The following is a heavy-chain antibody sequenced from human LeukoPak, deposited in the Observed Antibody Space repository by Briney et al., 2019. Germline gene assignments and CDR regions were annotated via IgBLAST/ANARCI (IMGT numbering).Heavy chain of an antibody. J-gene: IGHJ4*02. Sequence: SETLSLTCTVSGGSISSSSYYWGWLRQPPGKGLEWIGSIYYSGSTYYNPSLKSRVTISVDTSKNQFSLKLSSVTAADTAVYYCARTGDGCYNLRFYWGQGTLVTVSS. D-gene: IGHD5-24*01. CDR1: GGSISSSSYY. V-gene: IGHV4-39*07. CDR3: ARTGDGCYNLRFY. CDR2: IYYSGST.